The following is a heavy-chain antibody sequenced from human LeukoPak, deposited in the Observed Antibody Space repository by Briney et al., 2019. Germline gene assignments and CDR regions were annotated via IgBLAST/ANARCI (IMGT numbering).Heavy chain of an antibody. CDR1: GYTFTGYY. CDR2: INPNSGGT. CDR3: ARRVGYCSGGSCYRLFYYYGMDV. Sequence: ASVKVSCKASGYTFTGYYMHWVRQAPGQGLEWMGRINPNSGGTNYAQKFQGRVTMARDTSISTAYMELSRLRSDDTAVYYCARRVGYCSGGSCYRLFYYYGMDVWGQGTTVTVSS. V-gene: IGHV1-2*06. D-gene: IGHD2-15*01. J-gene: IGHJ6*02.